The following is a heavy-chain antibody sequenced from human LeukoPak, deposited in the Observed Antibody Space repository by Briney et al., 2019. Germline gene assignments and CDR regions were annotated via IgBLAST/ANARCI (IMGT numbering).Heavy chain of an antibody. CDR2: IYYSGST. CDR3: ARHGYSGSYFDY. D-gene: IGHD1-26*01. J-gene: IGHJ4*02. V-gene: IGHV4-59*08. CDR1: GGSISSYY. Sequence: SETLSLTCTVSGGSISSYYWSWIRQPPGKGLEWIGYIYYSGSTNYNPSLKSRVTISVDTSKNQFSLKLSSVTAADTAVYYYARHGYSGSYFDYWGQGTLVTVSS.